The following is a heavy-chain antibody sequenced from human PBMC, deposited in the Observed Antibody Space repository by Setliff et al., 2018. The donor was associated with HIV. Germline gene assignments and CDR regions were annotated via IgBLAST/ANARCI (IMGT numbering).Heavy chain of an antibody. CDR2: IYSGGYT. CDR1: GFSVSSVY. Sequence: PGGSLRLSCAASGFSVSSVYMRWVRQAPGKGLEWVSVIYSGGYTYYADSVKGRFTISRDTSQNTLYLQMAGLRVEDAAVYYCVKGAPDYDTNPFYYYFYMHVWAKGPRSPSP. CDR3: VKGAPDYDTNPFYYYFYMHV. J-gene: IGHJ6*03. D-gene: IGHD4-17*01. V-gene: IGHV3-53*01.